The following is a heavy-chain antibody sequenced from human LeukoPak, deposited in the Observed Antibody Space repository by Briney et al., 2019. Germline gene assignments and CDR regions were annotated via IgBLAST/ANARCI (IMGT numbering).Heavy chain of an antibody. CDR1: GFTFSSYW. CDR2: IKSDGSST. D-gene: IGHD6-19*01. Sequence: QSGGTLRLSCAASGFTFSSYWMHWVRQAPGQGLVWVSRIKSDGSSTSYAGSVKGRVTISRDNAKNTLHLQMNSLRVEDTAVYYCAREGIAVAGIELGYWGQGTLVTVSS. J-gene: IGHJ4*02. CDR3: AREGIAVAGIELGY. V-gene: IGHV3-74*01.